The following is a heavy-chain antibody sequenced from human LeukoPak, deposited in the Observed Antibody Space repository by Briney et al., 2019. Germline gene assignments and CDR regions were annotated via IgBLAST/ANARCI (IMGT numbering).Heavy chain of an antibody. Sequence: GGSLRLSCAASGFTFSSYSMNCVRQAPGNGREWVSSITTSSSYIYYADSVRGRFTISRDNSKNSLFLQMHSLRAEDSAFYYCVRDMTAHSSAVSGVPGDYWGQGTLVTVSS. D-gene: IGHD2-21*02. J-gene: IGHJ4*02. CDR3: VRDMTAHSSAVSGVPGDY. V-gene: IGHV3-21*04. CDR1: GFTFSSYS. CDR2: ITTSSSYI.